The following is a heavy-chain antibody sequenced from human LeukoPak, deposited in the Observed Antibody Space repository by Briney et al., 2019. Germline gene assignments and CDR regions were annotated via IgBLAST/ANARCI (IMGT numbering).Heavy chain of an antibody. Sequence: SVKVSCKASGGTFSSYAISWVRQAPGQGLEWMGGIIPIFGTANYAQKFQGRVTITTDESTSTAYMELSSLRSEDTAVYYCATSSYYDFWSGYFDYWGQGTLVTVSS. CDR2: IIPIFGTA. D-gene: IGHD3-3*01. J-gene: IGHJ4*02. CDR3: ATSSYYDFWSGYFDY. V-gene: IGHV1-69*05. CDR1: GGTFSSYA.